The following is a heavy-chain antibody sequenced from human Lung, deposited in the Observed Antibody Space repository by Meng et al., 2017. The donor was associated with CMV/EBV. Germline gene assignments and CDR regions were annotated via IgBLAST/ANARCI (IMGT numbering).Heavy chain of an antibody. CDR2: LRYDGSNK. CDR3: AKTGSGSYGDS. Sequence: GGSLRLXCAASGFTFSGYAMHWVRQAPGKGLEWVSFLRYDGSNKHYADSVKGRFTISRDNSENTLYLQMNGLRPEDTAVYYCAKTGSGSYGDSWGHGTRVTVSS. J-gene: IGHJ5*01. D-gene: IGHD1-26*01. CDR1: GFTFSGYA. V-gene: IGHV3-30*02.